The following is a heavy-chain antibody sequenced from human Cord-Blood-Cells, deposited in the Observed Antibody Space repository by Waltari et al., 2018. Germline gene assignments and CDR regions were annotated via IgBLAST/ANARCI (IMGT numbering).Heavy chain of an antibody. D-gene: IGHD3-22*01. CDR3: ARAHNYYDSSGYSWDAFDI. Sequence: EVQLVQSGAEVKKPGESLKISCKGSGYSFTSYCIGWVRSMLGNGLEWMGIIYPGDSDTRYSPSFQGQVTISADKSISTAYLQWSSLKASDTAMYYCARAHNYYDSSGYSWDAFDIWGQGTMVTVSS. J-gene: IGHJ3*02. V-gene: IGHV5-51*01. CDR2: IYPGDSDT. CDR1: GYSFTSYC.